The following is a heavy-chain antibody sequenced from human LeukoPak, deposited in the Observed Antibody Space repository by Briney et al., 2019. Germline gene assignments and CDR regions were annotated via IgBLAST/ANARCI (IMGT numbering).Heavy chain of an antibody. D-gene: IGHD2-2*01. CDR1: GYSFTSYW. J-gene: IGHJ5*02. V-gene: IGHV5-51*01. CDR2: IYPGDSDT. CDR3: ARAFLPLEPAAMPTNWFDP. Sequence: GESLKISCKGSGYSFTSYWIGWVRQMPGKGLEWMGIIYPGDSDTRYSPSFQGQVTISAEKSISTAYLQWSSLKASDTAMYYCARAFLPLEPAAMPTNWFDPWGQGTLVTVSS.